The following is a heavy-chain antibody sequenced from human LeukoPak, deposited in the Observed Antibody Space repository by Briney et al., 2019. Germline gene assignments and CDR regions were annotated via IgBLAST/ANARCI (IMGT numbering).Heavy chain of an antibody. Sequence: PSETLSLTCAVHGGSFSGYYWSWIRQPPGKGLEWIGEINHSGSTNYNPSLKSRVTISVDTSKNQFSLKLSSVTAADTAVYYCARARGYSYGYPLDVWGQGTTVTVSS. CDR3: ARARGYSYGYPLDV. V-gene: IGHV4-34*01. J-gene: IGHJ6*02. D-gene: IGHD5-18*01. CDR2: INHSGST. CDR1: GGSFSGYY.